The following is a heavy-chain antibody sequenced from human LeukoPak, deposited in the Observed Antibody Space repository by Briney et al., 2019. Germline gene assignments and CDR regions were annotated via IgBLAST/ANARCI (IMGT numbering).Heavy chain of an antibody. CDR1: GFTFRNDW. V-gene: IGHV3-7*01. J-gene: IGHJ3*02. D-gene: IGHD6-13*01. Sequence: GGSLRLSCATSGFTFRNDWVTWVRQAQGKGLEWVANINQDGSKKNYVDCVKGRFTISRDNTKNSLFLQMNSLKAEDTAIYYCARDTSPSSRSSYFDALDMWGQGTMVTVSS. CDR2: INQDGSKK. CDR3: ARDTSPSSRSSYFDALDM.